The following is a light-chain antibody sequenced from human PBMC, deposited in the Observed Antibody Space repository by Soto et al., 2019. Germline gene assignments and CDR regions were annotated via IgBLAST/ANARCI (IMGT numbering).Light chain of an antibody. V-gene: IGKV3-20*01. CDR3: QQYDNWPFT. J-gene: IGKJ3*01. Sequence: DIVLTQSPGTLSLSPGERATLSCRAGQTVRSSYLAWYQQKPGQAPRLLIYDASSRATGIPDRFSGSGSGTDFTLTISRLEPEDFAVYYCQQYDNWPFTFGPGTKVDIK. CDR1: QTVRSSY. CDR2: DAS.